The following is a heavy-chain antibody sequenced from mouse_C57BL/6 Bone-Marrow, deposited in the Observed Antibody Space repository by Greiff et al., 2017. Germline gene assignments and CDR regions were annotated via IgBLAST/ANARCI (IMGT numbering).Heavy chain of an antibody. CDR1: GYTFTSYW. Sequence: QVQLQQPGAELVKPGASVKLSCKASGYTFTSYWMQWVKQRPGQGLEWIGEIDPSDSYTNYNQKFKGKATLTVDTSSSTAYMQLSSLTSEDSAVYYCARVDSSGSFDYGGQGTTLTVSS. J-gene: IGHJ2*01. V-gene: IGHV1-50*01. CDR3: ARVDSSGSFDY. D-gene: IGHD3-2*02. CDR2: IDPSDSYT.